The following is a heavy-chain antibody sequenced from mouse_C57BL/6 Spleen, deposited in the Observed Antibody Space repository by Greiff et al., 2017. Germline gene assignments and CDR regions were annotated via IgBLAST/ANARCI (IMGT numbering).Heavy chain of an antibody. CDR3: TTGGVYYDYDEGAWFAY. D-gene: IGHD2-4*01. CDR1: GFNIKDYY. CDR2: IDPEDGDT. V-gene: IGHV14-1*01. J-gene: IGHJ3*01. Sequence: VQLQQSGAELVRPGASVKLSCTASGFNIKDYYMHWVKQRPEQGLEWIGRIDPEDGDTEYAPKFQGKATMTADPSSNTAYLQLSSLTSEDTAVYYCTTGGVYYDYDEGAWFAYWGQGTLVTVSA.